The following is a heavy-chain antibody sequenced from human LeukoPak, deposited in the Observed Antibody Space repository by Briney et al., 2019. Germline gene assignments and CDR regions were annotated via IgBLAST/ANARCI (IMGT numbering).Heavy chain of an antibody. CDR3: ARGGITMVRGVITREYNWFDP. J-gene: IGHJ5*02. CDR1: GYTFTSYD. V-gene: IGHV1-8*01. D-gene: IGHD3-10*01. CDR2: MNPNSGNT. Sequence: ASVKVSCKASGYTFTSYDINWVRQATGQGLEWMGWMNPNSGNTGYAQKFQGRVTMTRNTSISTAYMELSSLRSEDTAVYYCARGGITMVRGVITREYNWFDPWGQGTLVTVSS.